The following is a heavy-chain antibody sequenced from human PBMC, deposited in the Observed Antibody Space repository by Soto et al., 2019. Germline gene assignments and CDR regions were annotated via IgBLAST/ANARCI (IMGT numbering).Heavy chain of an antibody. J-gene: IGHJ6*02. V-gene: IGHV2-26*01. Sequence: QGTLKESGPVLVKPTETLTLTCTVSGFSLSNVRMGVSWIRQPPGKALEWLAHIFSNDEKSYNTSLKSRATISNDTYQSQVVLSLTNTHPAETAPYYCARLNPMIIETFIYAVAVWGQGNTVTVSS. CDR1: GFSLSNVRMG. D-gene: IGHD3-22*01. CDR2: IFSNDEK. CDR3: ARLNPMIIETFIYAVAV.